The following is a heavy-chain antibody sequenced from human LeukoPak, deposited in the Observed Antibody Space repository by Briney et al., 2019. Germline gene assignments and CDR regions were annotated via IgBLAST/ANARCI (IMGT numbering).Heavy chain of an antibody. CDR3: AKGGGLSCYDY. J-gene: IGHJ4*02. D-gene: IGHD2-15*01. CDR2: IGAAGGSK. Sequence: GGSLRLSCAVSGFTLSSYVMSWVRQAPGKGLEWVSSIGAAGGSKNYADSVKGRFTISRDNSKSTLYLQMSSLSPDDTAVYYCAKGGGLSCYDYWGQGTLVTVSS. V-gene: IGHV3-23*01. CDR1: GFTLSSYV.